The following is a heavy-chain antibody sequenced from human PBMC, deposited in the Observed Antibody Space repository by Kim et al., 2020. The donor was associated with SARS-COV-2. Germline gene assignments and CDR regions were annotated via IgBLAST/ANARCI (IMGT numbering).Heavy chain of an antibody. CDR3: ARDVSGYYSIDY. V-gene: IGHV3-30-3*01. Sequence: GGSLRLSCAASGFTFSSFAIHWVRQTPGKGLEWVAIISHDGSSGSYADSVKGRFTISRDNSKNTLFLQMNSLRAEDTAVYYCARDVSGYYSIDYWGQGTLVTVSS. CDR1: GFTFSSFA. J-gene: IGHJ4*02. D-gene: IGHD3-22*01. CDR2: ISHDGSSG.